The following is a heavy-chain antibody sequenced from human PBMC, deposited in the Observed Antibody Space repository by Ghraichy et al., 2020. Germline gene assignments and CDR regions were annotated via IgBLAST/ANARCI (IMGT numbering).Heavy chain of an antibody. CDR3: AKTSYYDILTGYYPPYYFDY. J-gene: IGHJ4*02. CDR1: GFTFSSYA. CDR2: ISGSGGST. Sequence: ETLRLSCAASGFTFSSYAMSWVRQAPGKGLEWVSAISGSGGSTYYADSVKGRFTISRDNSKNTLYLQMNSLRAEDTAVYYCAKTSYYDILTGYYPPYYFDYWGQGTLVTVSS. D-gene: IGHD3-9*01. V-gene: IGHV3-23*01.